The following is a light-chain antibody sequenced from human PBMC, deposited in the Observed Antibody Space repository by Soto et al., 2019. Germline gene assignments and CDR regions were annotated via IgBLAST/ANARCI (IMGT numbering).Light chain of an antibody. CDR3: QQYGNSAWT. J-gene: IGKJ1*01. CDR2: GAS. CDR1: QSVSNNY. Sequence: EIVLTQSPGTLSLSPGERATLSCRASQSVSNNYLAWYQQKPGQAPRLLIYGASSRATGIPDRFSGSGSATDFTLTISRLEPEDFAVYYCQQYGNSAWTFGQGTKVEIK. V-gene: IGKV3-20*01.